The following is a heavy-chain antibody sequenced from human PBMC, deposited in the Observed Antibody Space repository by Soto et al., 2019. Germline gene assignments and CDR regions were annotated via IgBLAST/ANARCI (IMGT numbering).Heavy chain of an antibody. CDR3: ARDVGPITIFGEALSGYFDF. Sequence: EVQLVDSGGGLVQRGGSLRLSCAVSGFSFGTYWMSWVRQAPGKGLEWLASIKQDGSERYYLDSVKGRFTISRDNAKDSLSLQMNSLRGEDTALYYCARDVGPITIFGEALSGYFDFWGQGTMVTISS. CDR2: IKQDGSER. CDR1: GFSFGTYW. D-gene: IGHD3-3*01. V-gene: IGHV3-7*03. J-gene: IGHJ4*02.